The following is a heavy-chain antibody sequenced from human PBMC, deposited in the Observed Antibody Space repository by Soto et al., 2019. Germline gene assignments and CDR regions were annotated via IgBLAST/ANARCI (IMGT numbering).Heavy chain of an antibody. Sequence: PGGSLRLSCAASGFTFSSYWMSWVRQAPGKGLERVANIKQDGSEKYYVDSVKGRFTISRDNAKNSLYLQMNSLRAEDTAVYYCARNKRGIAAAGYHWFDPWGQGTLVTVSS. CDR1: GFTFSSYW. CDR2: IKQDGSEK. CDR3: ARNKRGIAAAGYHWFDP. D-gene: IGHD6-13*01. J-gene: IGHJ5*02. V-gene: IGHV3-7*01.